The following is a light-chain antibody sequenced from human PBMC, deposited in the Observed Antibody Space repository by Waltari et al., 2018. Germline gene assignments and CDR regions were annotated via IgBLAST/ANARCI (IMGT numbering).Light chain of an antibody. V-gene: IGLV1-44*01. Sequence: QSVLTQPPSASGTPGQTVTISCSGSSSNIAYNTVSWYRLFPGAAPKLLIYSNNQRTSGVPDRFSASKSGTSASLVISRLQSEDEGDYYCASWDDSLVGPGFGGGTKLTVL. CDR3: ASWDDSLVGPG. CDR1: SSNIAYNT. J-gene: IGLJ2*01. CDR2: SNN.